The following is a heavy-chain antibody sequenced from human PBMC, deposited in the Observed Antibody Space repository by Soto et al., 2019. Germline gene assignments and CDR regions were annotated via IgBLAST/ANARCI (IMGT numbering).Heavy chain of an antibody. CDR2: INPSGGST. Sequence: ASVKVSCKASGYTFTSYYMHWVRQAPGQGLEWMGIINPSGGSTSYAQKFQGRVTMTRDTSTSTVYMELSSLRSEDTAVYYCASGGSVVVPAALTLAPPRFFYWGQGTLVTVSS. CDR1: GYTFTSYY. CDR3: ASGGSVVVPAALTLAPPRFFY. D-gene: IGHD2-2*01. V-gene: IGHV1-46*03. J-gene: IGHJ4*02.